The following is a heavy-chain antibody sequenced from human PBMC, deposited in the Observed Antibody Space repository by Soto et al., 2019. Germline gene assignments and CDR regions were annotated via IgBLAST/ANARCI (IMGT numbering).Heavy chain of an antibody. D-gene: IGHD3-22*01. Sequence: QVQLVQSGAEVKKPGSSVKVSCKASGGTFSSYAITWVRQAPGQGLEWMGGIIPIFGTANYAQKFQGRVTITADASTSPAYMALSSLRSEDTAVYYCARDMGPSSGYYPSWFDPWGQGTLVTFSS. CDR3: ARDMGPSSGYYPSWFDP. V-gene: IGHV1-69*12. J-gene: IGHJ5*02. CDR1: GGTFSSYA. CDR2: IIPIFGTA.